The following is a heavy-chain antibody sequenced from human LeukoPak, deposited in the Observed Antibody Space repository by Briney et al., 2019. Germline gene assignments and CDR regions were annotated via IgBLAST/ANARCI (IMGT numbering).Heavy chain of an antibody. V-gene: IGHV3-30*02. J-gene: IGHJ3*02. CDR1: GFTFSSYG. Sequence: GGSLRLSCAASGFTFSSYGMHWVRQAPGKGLESVAFIRYDGSNKYYADSVKGRFTISRDNSKNTLYLQMNSLRAEDTAVYYCANSWMEWLSEDAFDIWGQGTMVTVSS. D-gene: IGHD3-3*01. CDR2: IRYDGSNK. CDR3: ANSWMEWLSEDAFDI.